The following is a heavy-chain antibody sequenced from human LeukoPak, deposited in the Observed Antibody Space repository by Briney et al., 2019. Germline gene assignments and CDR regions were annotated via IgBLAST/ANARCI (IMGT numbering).Heavy chain of an antibody. Sequence: QPGGSLRLSCAASGFTFSSYAMHWVRQAPGKGLEWVSVIYSGGSTYYADSVKGRFTISRDNSKNTLYLQMNSLRAEDTAVYYCARDRSTVVTPGWFDPWGQGTLVTVSS. D-gene: IGHD4-23*01. CDR3: ARDRSTVVTPGWFDP. CDR2: IYSGGST. J-gene: IGHJ5*02. V-gene: IGHV3-66*01. CDR1: GFTFSSYA.